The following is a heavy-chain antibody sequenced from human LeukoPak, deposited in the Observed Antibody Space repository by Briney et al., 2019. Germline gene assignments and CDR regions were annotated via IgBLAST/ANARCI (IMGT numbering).Heavy chain of an antibody. D-gene: IGHD4-17*01. CDR2: IYYSGST. V-gene: IGHV4-30-4*01. CDR3: ARALTTVTLLNYWYFDL. CDR1: GGSISSGDYY. Sequence: SETLSLTCTVSGGSISSGDYYWSWIRQPPGKGLEWIGYIYYSGSTYYNPSLKSRVTISVDTSKNQFSLKLSSVTAADTAVYYCARALTTVTLLNYWYFDLWGRGTLVTVSS. J-gene: IGHJ2*01.